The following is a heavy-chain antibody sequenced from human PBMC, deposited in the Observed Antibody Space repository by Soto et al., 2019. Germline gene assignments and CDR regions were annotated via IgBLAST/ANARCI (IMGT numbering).Heavy chain of an antibody. Sequence: XSVKVSCKASGYTFTSYGIIWVRQAPGQGLEWMGWISAYNGNTNYAQKLQGRVTMTTDTSTSTAYMELRSLRSDDTAVYYCARVGGAAAAAHDYYYYGMDVWGQGTTVTVSS. J-gene: IGHJ6*02. CDR1: GYTFTSYG. CDR2: ISAYNGNT. D-gene: IGHD6-25*01. V-gene: IGHV1-18*04. CDR3: ARVGGAAAAAHDYYYYGMDV.